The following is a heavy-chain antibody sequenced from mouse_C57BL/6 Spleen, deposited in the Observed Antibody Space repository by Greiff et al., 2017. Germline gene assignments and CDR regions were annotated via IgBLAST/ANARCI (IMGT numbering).Heavy chain of an antibody. CDR3: AKGGYEGDY. V-gene: IGHV1-26*01. J-gene: IGHJ2*01. CDR1: GYTFTDYY. D-gene: IGHD3-1*01. Sequence: EVQLQQSGPELVKPGASVKISCKASGYTFTDYYMNWVKQSHGKSLEWIGDINPNNGGTSYNQKFKGKATLTVDKSSRTASMVLPGDTSVDYGVYYCAKGGYEGDYWGQGTTLTVSS. CDR2: INPNNGGT.